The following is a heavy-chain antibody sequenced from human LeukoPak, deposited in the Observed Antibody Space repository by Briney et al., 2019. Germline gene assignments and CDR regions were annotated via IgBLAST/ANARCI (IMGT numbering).Heavy chain of an antibody. CDR2: ISTSSTYI. D-gene: IGHD4-17*01. V-gene: IGHV3-21*03. Sequence: GGSLRLSCAVSGFTFSSYNMNWVRQAPGKGLEWVSSISTSSTYIYYADSVKGRFTISRDNANNSLYLQMGSLRTEDIAVYYCARAATVTAESAFGYWGQGTLVTVSS. CDR3: ARAATVTAESAFGY. J-gene: IGHJ4*02. CDR1: GFTFSSYN.